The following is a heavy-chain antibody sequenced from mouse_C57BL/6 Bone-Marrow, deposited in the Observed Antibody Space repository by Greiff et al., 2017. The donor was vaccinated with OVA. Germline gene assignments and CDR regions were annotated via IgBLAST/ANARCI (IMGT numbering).Heavy chain of an antibody. V-gene: IGHV5-4*01. D-gene: IGHD2-3*01. CDR3: ARDDDGGDFDV. CDR2: ISDGGSYT. J-gene: IGHJ1*03. CDR1: GFTFSSYA. Sequence: EVKLQESGGGLVKPGGSLKLSCAASGFTFSSYAMSWVRQTPEKRLEWVATISDGGSYTYYPDNVKGRFTISRDNAKNNLYLQMSHLKSEDTAMYYCARDDDGGDFDVWGTGTTVTVSS.